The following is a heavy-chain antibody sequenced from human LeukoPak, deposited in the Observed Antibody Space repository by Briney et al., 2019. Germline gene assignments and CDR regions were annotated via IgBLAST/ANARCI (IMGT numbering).Heavy chain of an antibody. V-gene: IGHV4-39*01. CDR1: GGSISSSSYY. Sequence: SETLSLTCTVSGGSISSSSYYWGWIRQPPGKGLEWIGSIYYSGSTYYNPSLKSRVTISVDTSKNQFSLELSSVTAADTAVYYCASLAKYYMDVWGKGTTVTVSS. CDR2: IYYSGST. J-gene: IGHJ6*03. CDR3: ASLAKYYMDV.